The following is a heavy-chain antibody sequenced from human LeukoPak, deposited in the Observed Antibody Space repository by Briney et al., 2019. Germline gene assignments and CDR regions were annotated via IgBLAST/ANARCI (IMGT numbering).Heavy chain of an antibody. V-gene: IGHV5-51*01. CDR3: ARRSRGMGATTIFLDY. CDR2: IYPGDSDT. CDR1: GYSFTSYW. Sequence: GESLKISCKGSGYSFTSYWIGWVRQMPGKGLEWMGIIYPGDSDTRYSPSFQGQVTISADKSISTAYLQWSSLKASDTAMYYYARRSRGMGATTIFLDYWGQGTLVTVSS. D-gene: IGHD1-26*01. J-gene: IGHJ4*02.